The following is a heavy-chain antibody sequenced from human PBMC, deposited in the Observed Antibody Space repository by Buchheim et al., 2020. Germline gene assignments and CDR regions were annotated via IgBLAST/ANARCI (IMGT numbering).Heavy chain of an antibody. CDR1: GFTFSRYW. D-gene: IGHD2-15*01. V-gene: IGHV3-7*01. CDR3: ARGRYCVGGRCYFDY. CDR2: MKEDGREK. Sequence: EVQLVESGGGLVQPGGSLRLSCAASGFTFSRYWMSWVRQAPGKGLEWVANMKEDGREKYYVDSVKGRFTISRDNAKHSLYLQMNGLRAEDAAVYYCARGRYCVGGRCYFDYWGQGTL. J-gene: IGHJ4*02.